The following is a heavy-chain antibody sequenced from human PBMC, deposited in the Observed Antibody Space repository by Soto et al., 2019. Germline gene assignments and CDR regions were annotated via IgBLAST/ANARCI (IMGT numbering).Heavy chain of an antibody. Sequence: EEQLVESGGGLVQPGGSLRLSCAASGFTFSSYWMHWVRQAPGKGLVWVSRINNDGSSISYADSVKGRFTISSDNAKNTLYLQMNSLRVYDTAVYYCAKVVYYGSESLGFGPSGEGSLVIVSS. CDR1: GFTFSSYW. V-gene: IGHV3-74*01. CDR2: INNDGSSI. J-gene: IGHJ5*02. D-gene: IGHD3-10*01. CDR3: AKVVYYGSESLGFGP.